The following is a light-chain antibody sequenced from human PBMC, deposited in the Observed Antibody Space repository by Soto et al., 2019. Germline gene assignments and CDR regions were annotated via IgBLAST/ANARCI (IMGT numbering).Light chain of an antibody. CDR3: HQYGSSPAT. J-gene: IGKJ1*01. Sequence: EIVLTQSPGTLSLSPGERATLSCRASQSVSSSFLAWYQQKPGQAPRLLIYGASSRATGIPDRCSGSGSGTDFTLTISRLEPEDFAVYYCHQYGSSPATFGQGTKVDIK. CDR1: QSVSSSF. CDR2: GAS. V-gene: IGKV3-20*01.